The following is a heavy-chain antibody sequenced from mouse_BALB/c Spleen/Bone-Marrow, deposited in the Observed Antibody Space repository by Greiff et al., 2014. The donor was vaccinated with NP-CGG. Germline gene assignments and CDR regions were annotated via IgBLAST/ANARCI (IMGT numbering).Heavy chain of an antibody. CDR1: GFSFTSYG. Sequence: VKLVESGPGLVAPSQSLSITCTVSGFSFTSYGVHWVRQPPGKGLEWLGVIWAGGSTNYNSALMSRLSISKDNSKSQVFLKMNSLQTDDTAMYYCARDGDYDEGAWFAYWGQGTLVTVSA. J-gene: IGHJ3*01. CDR2: IWAGGST. V-gene: IGHV2-9*02. D-gene: IGHD2-4*01. CDR3: ARDGDYDEGAWFAY.